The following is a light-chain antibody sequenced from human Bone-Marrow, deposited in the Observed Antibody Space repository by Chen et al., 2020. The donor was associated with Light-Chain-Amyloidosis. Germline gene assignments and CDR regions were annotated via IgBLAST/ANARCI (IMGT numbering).Light chain of an antibody. CDR1: QTIGTY. J-gene: IGKJ1*01. CDR3: QPTYNIPWT. Sequence: DTQMTQSPSSLSASVGDKVTFTCRANQTIGTYLNWYQQKPRKAPKLLIFGASKLQSGVPSRFSGSGSGTEFTLTINGLEPADFAAYFCQPTYNIPWTFGLGT. CDR2: GAS. V-gene: IGKV1-39*01.